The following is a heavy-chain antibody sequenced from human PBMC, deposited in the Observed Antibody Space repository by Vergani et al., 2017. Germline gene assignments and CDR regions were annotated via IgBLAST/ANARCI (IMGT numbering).Heavy chain of an antibody. J-gene: IGHJ4*02. CDR3: ARAPYLWPYDY. Sequence: QVQLQESGPGLVKPSETLSLTCTVSGGSTSSYYWSWIRQPPGKGLEWIGYIYYSGSTNYNPSLKSRVTISVDTSKNQFSLKLSSVTAAVTAVYYCARAPYLWPYDYWGQGTLVTVAS. D-gene: IGHD2-21*01. CDR2: IYYSGST. V-gene: IGHV4-59*01. CDR1: GGSTSSYY.